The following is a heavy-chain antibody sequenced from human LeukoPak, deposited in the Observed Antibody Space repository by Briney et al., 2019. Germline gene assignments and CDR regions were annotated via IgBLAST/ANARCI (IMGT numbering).Heavy chain of an antibody. V-gene: IGHV4-38-2*02. J-gene: IGHJ4*02. CDR1: AYSISSGYY. CDR3: VRSGGSGSPFDY. D-gene: IGHD3-10*01. Sequence: SETLSLTCTVSAYSISSGYYWGWIRQPPGKGLEWIGSIYHSGSTYYNPSLKSRFTISVDTSKNQSSLKLSSVTATDTAVYYCVRSGGSGSPFDYWGQGTLVIVSS. CDR2: IYHSGST.